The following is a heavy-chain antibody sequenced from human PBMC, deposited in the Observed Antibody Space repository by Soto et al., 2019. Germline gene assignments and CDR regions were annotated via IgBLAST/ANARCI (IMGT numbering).Heavy chain of an antibody. CDR3: ARAHILVGAKTYENYFDY. D-gene: IGHD1-26*01. CDR2: NIPIFGTA. Sequence: QVQLVQSGAEEKKPGSSVKVSCKASGGTFSNFVISWVRQAPGQGLEWMGGNIPIFGTANYAQKFQGRVTIIADESTGTTYMELTSLRSEDTAVYYCARAHILVGAKTYENYFDYWGQGTLVTVSS. V-gene: IGHV1-69*01. CDR1: GGTFSNFV. J-gene: IGHJ4*02.